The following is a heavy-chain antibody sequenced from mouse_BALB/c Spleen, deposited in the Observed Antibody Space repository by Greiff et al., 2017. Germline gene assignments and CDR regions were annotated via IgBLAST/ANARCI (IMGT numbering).Heavy chain of an antibody. CDR2: IWAGGST. CDR3: ARDGTALDSSGYPAWFAY. V-gene: IGHV2-9*02. J-gene: IGHJ3*01. Sequence: VMLVESGPGLVAPSQSLSITCTVSGFSLTSYGVHWVRQPPGKGLEWLGVIWAGGSTNYNSALMSRLSISKDNSKSQVFLKMNSLQTDDTAMYYGARDGTALDSSGYPAWFAYWGQGTLVTVSA. CDR1: GFSLTSYG. D-gene: IGHD3-2*01.